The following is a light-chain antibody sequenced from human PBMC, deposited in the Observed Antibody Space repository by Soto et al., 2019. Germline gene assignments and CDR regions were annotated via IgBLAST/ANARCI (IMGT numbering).Light chain of an antibody. CDR3: SSYTSISTLV. V-gene: IGLV2-14*01. CDR1: SSDVGGYNY. CDR2: DVS. J-gene: IGLJ1*01. Sequence: QSVLTQPASVSGSPGQSITISCTGTSSDVGGYNYVSWYQQHPGKAPKLMIFDVSYRPSGVSNRFSGSKSGNTASLTISGLQAEDEADYYFSSYTSISTLVFGTGTKLTVL.